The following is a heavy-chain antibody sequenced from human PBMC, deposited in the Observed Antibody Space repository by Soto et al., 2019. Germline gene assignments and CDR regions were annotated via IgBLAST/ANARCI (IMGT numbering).Heavy chain of an antibody. D-gene: IGHD3-16*01. CDR3: ARFFYAAMSFFDY. Sequence: EVQLVESGGGLVKPGGSLRLSCADSGFTFSSYSMNWVRQAPGKGLEWVSSISSSSSYIYYADSVKGRFTISRDNAKNSLYLQINSLRAEDTDVYYLARFFYAAMSFFDYWGQGTLVTVSS. V-gene: IGHV3-21*01. CDR1: GFTFSSYS. CDR2: ISSSSSYI. J-gene: IGHJ4*02.